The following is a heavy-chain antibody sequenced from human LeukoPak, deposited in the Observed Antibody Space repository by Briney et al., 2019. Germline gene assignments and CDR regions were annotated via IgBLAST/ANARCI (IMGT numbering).Heavy chain of an antibody. Sequence: SVKVSCKASGGTFSSYAISWVRQAPGQGFEWMGGIIPIFGTANYAQKFQGRVTITTDESTSTAYMELSSLRSEDTAVYYCARASRVYDSSGPFDYWGQGTLVTVSS. V-gene: IGHV1-69*05. CDR3: ARASRVYDSSGPFDY. D-gene: IGHD3-22*01. J-gene: IGHJ4*02. CDR2: IIPIFGTA. CDR1: GGTFSSYA.